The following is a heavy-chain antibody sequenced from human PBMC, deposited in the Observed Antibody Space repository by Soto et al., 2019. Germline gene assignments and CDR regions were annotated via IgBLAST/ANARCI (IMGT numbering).Heavy chain of an antibody. V-gene: IGHV4-61*01. D-gene: IGHD3-16*01. CDR2: IYYSGST. CDR3: ARIPVDTYMINWFDP. Sequence: PXATLSLTCTVCGGSGSSGYYYWSWIRQPPGKGLEWIGYIYYSGSTNYNPSLKSRVSISLDTSKNHFSLRLTSVTAADTAVYYCARIPVDTYMINWFDPWGQGTLVTASS. J-gene: IGHJ5*02. CDR1: GGSGSSGYYY.